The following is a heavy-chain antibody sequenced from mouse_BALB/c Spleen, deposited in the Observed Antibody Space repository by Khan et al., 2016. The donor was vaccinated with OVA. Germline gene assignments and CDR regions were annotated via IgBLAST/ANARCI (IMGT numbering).Heavy chain of an antibody. CDR2: INPSNYYT. CDR1: GYTFTSYT. D-gene: IGHD2-14*01. V-gene: IGHV1-4*01. Sequence: QVQLQQSGAELARPGASVKMSCKASGYTFTSYTMHWVRQRPGQAPEWVGHINPSNYYTNYNQNFKDKATLIVDKSSSTAYMQLSSLTSEDSAVYYCVREGAYQRSDGGFAYWGQGTLVTVSA. J-gene: IGHJ3*01. CDR3: VREGAYQRSDGGFAY.